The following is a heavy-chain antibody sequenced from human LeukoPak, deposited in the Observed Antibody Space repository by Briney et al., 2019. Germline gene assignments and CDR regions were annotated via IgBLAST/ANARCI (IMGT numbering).Heavy chain of an antibody. J-gene: IGHJ4*02. CDR3: ATYEEQLAFDN. CDR2: IYTSGST. CDR1: GGSMSNYY. D-gene: IGHD6-13*01. Sequence: PSEPLSLTCTVSGGSMSNYYWSWIRQPAGKGLEWIGRIYTSGSTHYNPSLKSRVTMSVDTSKKQFSLKLNSVTAADTAVYYCATYEEQLAFDNWGQGTPVTVSS. V-gene: IGHV4-4*07.